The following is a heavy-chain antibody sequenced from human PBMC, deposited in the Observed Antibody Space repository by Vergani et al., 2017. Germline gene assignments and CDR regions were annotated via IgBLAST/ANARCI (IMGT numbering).Heavy chain of an antibody. J-gene: IGHJ3*01. CDR3: ARDGGEYDKDALDV. D-gene: IGHD2-21*01. Sequence: QVQLQESGPGLVKPSKTLSLTCTVSGGSFSTGGQSWTWLRQSAGKGLEWIGRIYTSGATNYNPSLRSRAIMSVDASNKQFSLKLTSVTAADTAVYYCARDGGEYDKDALDVWGQGTKVTVTS. CDR1: GGSFSTGGQS. V-gene: IGHV4-61*02. CDR2: IYTSGAT.